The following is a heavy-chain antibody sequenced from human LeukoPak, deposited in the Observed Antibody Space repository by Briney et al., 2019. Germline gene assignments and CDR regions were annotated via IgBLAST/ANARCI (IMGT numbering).Heavy chain of an antibody. D-gene: IGHD4-23*01. CDR2: IYYSGST. CDR1: GGSISSGDYY. V-gene: IGHV4-30-4*08. J-gene: IGHJ4*02. CDR3: AKGTVARLFDY. Sequence: PSQTLSPTCTVSGGSISSGDYYWSWIRQPPGKGLEWIGYIYYSGSTYYNPSLKSRVTISVDTSKNQFSLKLSSVTAADTAVYYCAKGTVARLFDYWGQGTLVTVSS.